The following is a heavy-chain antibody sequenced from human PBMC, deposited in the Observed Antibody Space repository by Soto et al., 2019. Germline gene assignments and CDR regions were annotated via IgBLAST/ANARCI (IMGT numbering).Heavy chain of an antibody. D-gene: IGHD2-2*01. V-gene: IGHV3-23*01. CDR1: GFTFSTYT. J-gene: IGHJ4*02. Sequence: GGSLRLSCAASGFTFSTYTMSWVRQAPGKGLEWVSVISGSGGSPSYADSVQGRFTISRDNPKNTLYLQMSSLRVEDTAMYYCAKARCSTTNCYVPDYWGQGTLVTAPQ. CDR3: AKARCSTTNCYVPDY. CDR2: ISGSGGSP.